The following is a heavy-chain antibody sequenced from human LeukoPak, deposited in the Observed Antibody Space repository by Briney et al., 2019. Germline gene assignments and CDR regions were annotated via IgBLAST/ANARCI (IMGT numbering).Heavy chain of an antibody. D-gene: IGHD2-21*02. CDR1: GGSFSGYY. V-gene: IGHV4-59*01. CDR2: IFYSGST. J-gene: IGHJ3*02. Sequence: LETLSLTCAVYGGSFSGYYWSWIRQPPGKGLEWIGNIFYSGSTNYNPSLKSRVTISVNTSKNQFSLRLISVTAADTAVYYCARDDRLGPAIPRDGFDIWGQGTMVTVSS. CDR3: ARDDRLGPAIPRDGFDI.